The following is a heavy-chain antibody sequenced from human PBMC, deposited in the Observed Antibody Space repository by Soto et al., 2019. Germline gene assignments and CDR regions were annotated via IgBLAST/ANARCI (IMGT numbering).Heavy chain of an antibody. V-gene: IGHV3-33*01. Sequence: QVHLVASGGGVVQPDRSLRLSCAASGFTFNTFGMHWVRQAPGKGLEWVAVIWYDGSKAYYADSVKGRFTISRDNSKNTLYLEMNGLRVEDTAVYYCARDIWFERSKCLDYWGQGTLVTVSS. CDR1: GFTFNTFG. CDR2: IWYDGSKA. J-gene: IGHJ4*02. CDR3: ARDIWFERSKCLDY. D-gene: IGHD3-10*01.